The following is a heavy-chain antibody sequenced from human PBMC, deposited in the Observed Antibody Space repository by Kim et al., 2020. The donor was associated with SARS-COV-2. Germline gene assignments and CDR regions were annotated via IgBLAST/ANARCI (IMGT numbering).Heavy chain of an antibody. Sequence: YYADPVKGRFTISRDNSKNTLYLQMNSPRAEDTAVYYCASLRAAAVTFDPWGQGTLVTVSS. J-gene: IGHJ5*02. CDR3: ASLRAAAVTFDP. V-gene: IGHV3-30*07. D-gene: IGHD6-13*01.